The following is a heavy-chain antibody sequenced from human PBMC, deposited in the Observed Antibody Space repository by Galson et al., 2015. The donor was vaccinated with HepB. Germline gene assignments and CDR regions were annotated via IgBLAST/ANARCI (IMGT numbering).Heavy chain of an antibody. V-gene: IGHV6-1*01. J-gene: IGHJ4*02. Sequence: CAISGGSVSSNSAAWNWIRQSPSRGLEWLGRTYYRSKWYNDYAVSVKSRITINPDTSKNQFSLQLNSVTPEDTAVYYCARDHGGSYSSSWYFDYWGQGTLVTVSS. CDR1: GGSVSSNSAA. CDR2: TYYRSKWYN. D-gene: IGHD6-13*01. CDR3: ARDHGGSYSSSWYFDY.